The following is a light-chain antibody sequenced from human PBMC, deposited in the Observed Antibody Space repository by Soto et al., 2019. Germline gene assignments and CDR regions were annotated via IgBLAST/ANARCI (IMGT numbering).Light chain of an antibody. V-gene: IGLV2-14*01. CDR1: SSDVGGYDY. Sequence: QSVLTQPASVSGSPGQSITISCTGTSSDVGGYDYVSWYQQHPGKAPKLMIYEVSNRPSGVSNCFSRSKSGNTASLTISGLQAEDEADYYRSSYTRSTSYVFGSGTKVTV. CDR2: EVS. J-gene: IGLJ1*01. CDR3: SSYTRSTSYV.